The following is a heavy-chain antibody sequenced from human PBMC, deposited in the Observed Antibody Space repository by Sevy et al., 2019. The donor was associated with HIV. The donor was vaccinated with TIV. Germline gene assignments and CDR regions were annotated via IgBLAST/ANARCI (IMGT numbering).Heavy chain of an antibody. CDR2: ISSSTSYI. J-gene: IGHJ4*02. V-gene: IGHV3-21*01. D-gene: IGHD6-19*01. CDR1: GFTFSSYS. CDR3: AREGPSSGWTGDY. Sequence: GGSLRLSCAASGFTFSSYSMNWVRQAPGKGLEWVSSISSSTSYIYYADSLKGRFTISRDNAKNSLYLQMNSLRVEDTAVYYCAREGPSSGWTGDYWGQGTLVTVSS.